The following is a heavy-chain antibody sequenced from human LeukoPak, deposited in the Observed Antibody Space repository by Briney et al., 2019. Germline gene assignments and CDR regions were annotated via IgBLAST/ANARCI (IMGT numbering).Heavy chain of an antibody. J-gene: IGHJ4*02. CDR1: GFTFSSYA. D-gene: IGHD6-13*01. CDR2: IYSGGST. CDR3: ARVGYSASWYPD. V-gene: IGHV3-66*01. Sequence: GGSLRLSCAASGFTFSSYAMSWVRQAPGKGLEWVSGIYSGGSTYYADSVKGRFTISRDNSKNTLYLQMNSLRAEDTAVYYCARVGYSASWYPDWGQGTLVTVSS.